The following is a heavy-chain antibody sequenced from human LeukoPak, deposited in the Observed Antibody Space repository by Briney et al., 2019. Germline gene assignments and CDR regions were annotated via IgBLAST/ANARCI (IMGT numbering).Heavy chain of an antibody. CDR2: IYTSGST. V-gene: IGHV4-4*07. J-gene: IGHJ5*02. CDR1: GGSISSYY. Sequence: SETLSLTCTVSGGSISSYYWSWIRQPAGKGLEWIGRIYTSGSTNYNPSLKSRVTMSVDTSKNQFSLKLSSVTAADTAVYYCARDEPYQLHGGWFDPWGQGTLVTVSS. D-gene: IGHD2-2*01. CDR3: ARDEPYQLHGGWFDP.